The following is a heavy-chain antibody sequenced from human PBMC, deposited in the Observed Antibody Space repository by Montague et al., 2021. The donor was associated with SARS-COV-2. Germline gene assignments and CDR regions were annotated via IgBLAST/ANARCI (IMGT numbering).Heavy chain of an antibody. Sequence: SETLSLTCTVSGEPISGFYWNWIRQAAVEGLEWIGRIYTTGSTNYNPSLQSRATMSVDTFKHQFRVKLTSVTAADTAVYYCAREVVLAQHCFEDWGKGALVAVS. V-gene: IGHV4-4*07. CDR2: IYTTGST. J-gene: IGHJ4*02. CDR1: GEPISGFY. CDR3: AREVVLAQHCFED. D-gene: IGHD2-21*01.